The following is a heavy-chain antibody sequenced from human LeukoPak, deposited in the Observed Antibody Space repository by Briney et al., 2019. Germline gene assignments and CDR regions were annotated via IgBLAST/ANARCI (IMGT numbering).Heavy chain of an antibody. Sequence: PSETLSLTCTVSNGSISIYYWSWVRQPARRGLEWIGRISATGSTNYNPSLKSRVTMSLDTSKNQFSLKLSSVTAADTGVYYFAREITVSRPFEYWGPGTLVTVSS. V-gene: IGHV4-4*07. CDR3: AREITVSRPFEY. D-gene: IGHD3-16*01. J-gene: IGHJ4*02. CDR2: ISATGST. CDR1: NGSISIYY.